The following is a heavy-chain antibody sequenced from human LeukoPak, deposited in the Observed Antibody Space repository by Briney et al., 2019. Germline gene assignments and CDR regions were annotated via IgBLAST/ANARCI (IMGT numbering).Heavy chain of an antibody. CDR2: IYPGDSDT. D-gene: IGHD3-10*01. CDR1: GYSFTSNW. J-gene: IGHJ4*02. V-gene: IGHV5-51*01. Sequence: GESLKISCKGSGYSFTSNWIGWVRQMPGKGLEWMGIIYPGDSDTRYSPSFQGQVTISADKSISTAYLQWSSLKASDTAMYYCARASMVRGAHKFFDYWGQGTLVTVSS. CDR3: ARASMVRGAHKFFDY.